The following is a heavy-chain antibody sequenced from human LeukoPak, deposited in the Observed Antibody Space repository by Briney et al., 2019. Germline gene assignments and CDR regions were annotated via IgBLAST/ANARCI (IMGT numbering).Heavy chain of an antibody. Sequence: SQTLSLTCTVSGGSISNGNYYWSWVRQPPGKGLEWIGEIYYGGGITNYNPSLQSRVTISVDKSKNQFSLRLMSVTAADTALYFCARYSGKFDYWGQGTLVTVSS. V-gene: IGHV4-30-4*01. D-gene: IGHD1-26*01. CDR3: ARYSGKFDY. CDR1: GGSISNGNYY. CDR2: IYYGGGIT. J-gene: IGHJ4*02.